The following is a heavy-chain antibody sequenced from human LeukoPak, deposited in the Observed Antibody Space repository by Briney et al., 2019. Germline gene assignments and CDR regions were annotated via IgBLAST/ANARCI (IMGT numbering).Heavy chain of an antibody. CDR2: IYYSGST. Sequence: NSSETLSLTCTVSGGSVSSGSYYWSWIRQPPGKGLEWIGYIYYSGSTNYNPSLKSRVTISVDTSKNQFSLKLSSVTAADTAVYYCARDRRYYYFDYWGQGTLVTVSS. V-gene: IGHV4-61*01. D-gene: IGHD3-9*01. CDR3: ARDRRYYYFDY. CDR1: GGSVSSGSYY. J-gene: IGHJ4*02.